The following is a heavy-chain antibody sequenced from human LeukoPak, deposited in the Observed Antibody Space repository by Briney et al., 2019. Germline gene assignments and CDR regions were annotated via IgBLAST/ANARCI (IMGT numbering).Heavy chain of an antibody. V-gene: IGHV4-4*07. Sequence: SETLSLTCTVSGGSINSYYWSWIRQPAGKGLEWIGRISTSGNTNYNPSLKSRVTISVDTSKNQFSLKLSSVTAADTAVYYCARARVWYSSGWRAFDIWGQGTMVTVSS. CDR1: GGSINSYY. CDR3: ARARVWYSSGWRAFDI. CDR2: ISTSGNT. J-gene: IGHJ3*02. D-gene: IGHD6-19*01.